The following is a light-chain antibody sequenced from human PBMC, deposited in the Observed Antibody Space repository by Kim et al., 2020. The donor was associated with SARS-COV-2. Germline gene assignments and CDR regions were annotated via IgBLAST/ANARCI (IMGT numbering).Light chain of an antibody. Sequence: DIVMTQSPDSLAVSLGERVTINCKSSQSVLYSPDNRNCLAWYQHKPGQPPKLLIYSASTRESGVPDRFTGSGSVTDFTLTISSLQAEDVAVYYCQQYLGSPPYTFGQGTKLEI. CDR1: QSVLYSPDNRNC. V-gene: IGKV4-1*01. CDR2: SAS. J-gene: IGKJ2*01. CDR3: QQYLGSPPYT.